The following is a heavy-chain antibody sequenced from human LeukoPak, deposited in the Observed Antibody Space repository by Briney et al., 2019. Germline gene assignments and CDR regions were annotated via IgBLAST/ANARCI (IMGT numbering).Heavy chain of an antibody. CDR2: IYSGGAT. CDR3: ARGRFSGPDDY. J-gene: IGHJ4*02. V-gene: IGHV3-53*01. Sequence: GGFLRLSRAASGFTFSSYSMNWVRQAPGKGLEWVSVIYSGGATYYADSVRGRFTISRDNSKNMVSLQMTSLGAEDTAVYYCARGRFSGPDDYWGQGTLVTVSS. D-gene: IGHD6-19*01. CDR1: GFTFSSYS.